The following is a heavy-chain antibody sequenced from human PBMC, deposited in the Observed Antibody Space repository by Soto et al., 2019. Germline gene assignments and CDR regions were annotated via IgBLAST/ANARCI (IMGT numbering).Heavy chain of an antibody. D-gene: IGHD6-13*01. CDR3: ARDVGGVEREGYSSSWFDY. V-gene: IGHV1-3*01. CDR2: INAGNGNT. Sequence: ASVKVSCKASGYTFTSYAMHWVRQAPGQRLEWMGWINAGNGNTKYSQKFQGRVTITRDTSASTAYMELSSLRSEDTAVYYCARDVGGVEREGYSSSWFDYWGQGTLVTVSS. J-gene: IGHJ4*02. CDR1: GYTFTSYA.